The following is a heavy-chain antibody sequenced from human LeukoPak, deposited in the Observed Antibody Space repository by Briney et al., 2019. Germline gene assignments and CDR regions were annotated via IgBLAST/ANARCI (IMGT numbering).Heavy chain of an antibody. CDR2: IQYDGSYY. D-gene: IGHD6-6*01. CDR1: GFRFSAYG. J-gene: IGHJ4*02. Sequence: GGSLRLSCAASGFRFSAYGMYWVHQAPGKGLEWVAFIQYDGSYYYYGDSVKGRFTISRDNSKNTLYLQMNSLRAEDTAVYYCSTYSSSQGHWGQGTLVTVSS. CDR3: STYSSSQGH. V-gene: IGHV3-30*02.